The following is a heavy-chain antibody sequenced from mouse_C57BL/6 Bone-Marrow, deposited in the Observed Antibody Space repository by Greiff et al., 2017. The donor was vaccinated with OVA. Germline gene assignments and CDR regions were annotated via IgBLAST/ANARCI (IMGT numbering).Heavy chain of an antibody. V-gene: IGHV1-22*01. J-gene: IGHJ3*01. CDR1: GYTFTDYN. D-gene: IGHD4-1*01. CDR3: AWTGPRSFAY. CDR2: INPNNGGT. Sequence: VQLQQSGPELVKPGASVKMSCKASGYTFTDYNMHWVKQSHGKSLEWIGYINPNNGGTSYNQKFKGKATLTVNKSSSTASMELRSLTSEDSAVYYCAWTGPRSFAYWGQGTLVTVSA.